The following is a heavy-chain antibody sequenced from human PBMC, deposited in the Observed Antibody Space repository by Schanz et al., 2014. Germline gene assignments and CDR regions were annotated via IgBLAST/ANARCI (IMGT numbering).Heavy chain of an antibody. CDR3: AREDCSATSCYFRY. CDR2: LTGSGTTT. CDR1: GFTFSDYY. J-gene: IGHJ4*02. D-gene: IGHD2-21*01. Sequence: QVQLVESGGGLVKPGGSLRLSCAASGFTFSDYYMSWIRQAPGKGLEWVSALTGSGTTTYYADSVKGRFTISRDNSKNTLYLQMNTLRAEDTAVYYCAREDCSATSCYFRYWGQGTLVTVSS. V-gene: IGHV3-11*04.